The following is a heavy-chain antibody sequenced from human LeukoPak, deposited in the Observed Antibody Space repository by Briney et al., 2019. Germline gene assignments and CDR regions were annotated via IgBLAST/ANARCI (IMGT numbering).Heavy chain of an antibody. CDR2: MNPNSGNT. V-gene: IGHV1-8*01. J-gene: IGHJ5*02. CDR1: GYTFTSYD. D-gene: IGHD3-10*01. Sequence: ASVKVSCKASGYTFTSYDINWVRQATGQGLEWMGWMNPNSGNTGYAQKFQGRVTMTRNTSISTAYMELSSLRSEGTAVYYCARGGSLLWFGEIWFDPWGQGTLVTVSS. CDR3: ARGGSLLWFGEIWFDP.